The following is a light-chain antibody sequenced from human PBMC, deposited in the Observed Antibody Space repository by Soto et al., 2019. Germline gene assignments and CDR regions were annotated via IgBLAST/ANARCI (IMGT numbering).Light chain of an antibody. CDR3: QQYSSSRT. V-gene: IGKV3-20*01. Sequence: EIVLTQSPGTLSLSPGERATLSCRASQSVSSNHLAWYQQKPDQAPRLLIYGGSSRATGIPVRFSGSGSETDFTLTITRLEPEDFAVYYCQQYSSSRTFGQGTKVDI. CDR1: QSVSSNH. CDR2: GGS. J-gene: IGKJ1*01.